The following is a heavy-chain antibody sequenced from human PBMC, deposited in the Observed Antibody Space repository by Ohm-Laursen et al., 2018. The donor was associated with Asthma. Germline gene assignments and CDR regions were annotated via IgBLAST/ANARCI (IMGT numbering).Heavy chain of an antibody. CDR3: ARGIDYGDY. J-gene: IGHJ4*02. CDR2: VNPSGGGT. Sequence: ASVKVSCNASGYTFTNYYVNWVRQAPGQGLEWMGLVNPSGGGTSYAQKFQGRVTMTGDTSTSTVYIELSSLRSEDTAVYYCARGIDYGDYWGQGTLVTVSS. CDR1: GYTFTNYY. V-gene: IGHV1-46*01.